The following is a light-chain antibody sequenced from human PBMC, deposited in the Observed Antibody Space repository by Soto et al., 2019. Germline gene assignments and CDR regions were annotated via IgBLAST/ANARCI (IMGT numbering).Light chain of an antibody. CDR3: QQYGSSPGGT. CDR1: QSVSSSY. CDR2: GAS. Sequence: EIVMTQSPVTLSVSPGERTTLSCRASQSVSSSYLAWYQQKPGQAPRLLIYGASSRATGIPDRFSGSGSGTDFTLTISRLEPEDFAVYYCQQYGSSPGGTFGQGTRLEIK. V-gene: IGKV3-20*01. J-gene: IGKJ5*01.